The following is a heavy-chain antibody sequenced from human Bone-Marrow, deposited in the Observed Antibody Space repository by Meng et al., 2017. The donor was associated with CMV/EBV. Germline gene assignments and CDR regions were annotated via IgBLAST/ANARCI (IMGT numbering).Heavy chain of an antibody. CDR3: ASHSWGYYDSSGYSFDY. D-gene: IGHD3-22*01. V-gene: IGHV4-38-2*02. J-gene: IGHJ4*02. CDR1: GYSISSGYY. CDR2: IYHSGST. Sequence: SEPLSLTCTVSGYSISSGYYWGWIRQPPGKGLEWIGSIYHSGSTYYNPSLKSRVTISVDTSKNPFSLKLSSVTAADTAVYYCASHSWGYYDSSGYSFDYWGQGTLVTVSS.